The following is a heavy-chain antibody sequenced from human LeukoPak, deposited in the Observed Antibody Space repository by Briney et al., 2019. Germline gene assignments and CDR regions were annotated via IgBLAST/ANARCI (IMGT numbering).Heavy chain of an antibody. CDR1: GGSISSGNYY. V-gene: IGHV4-31*03. CDR2: IYYSGGT. CDR3: ARGRWDSSGYYTDY. Sequence: PSETLSLTCTVSGGSISSGNYYWSWIRQHPGKGLEWIGYIYYSGGTYYNPSLKSRVTISVDTSKNQFSLNLSSVTAADTAVYYCARGRWDSSGYYTDYWGQGTLATVSS. J-gene: IGHJ4*02. D-gene: IGHD3-22*01.